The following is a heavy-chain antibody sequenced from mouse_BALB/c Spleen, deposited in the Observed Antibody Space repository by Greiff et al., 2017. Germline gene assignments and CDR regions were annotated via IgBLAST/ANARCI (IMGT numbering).Heavy chain of an antibody. CDR1: GYSITSDYA. V-gene: IGHV3-2*02. J-gene: IGHJ3*01. CDR2: ISYSGST. D-gene: IGHD2-4*01. CDR3: ARYHYDYDGFAY. Sequence: EVKLQESGPGLVKPSQSLSLTCTVTGYSITSDYAWNWIRQFPGNKLEWMGYISYSGSTSYNPSLKSRISITRDTSKNQFFLQLNSVTTEDTATYYCARYHYDYDGFAYWGQGTLVTVSA.